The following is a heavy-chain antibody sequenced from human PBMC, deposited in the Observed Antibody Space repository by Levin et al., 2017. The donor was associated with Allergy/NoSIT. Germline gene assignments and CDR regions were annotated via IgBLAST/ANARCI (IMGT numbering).Heavy chain of an antibody. V-gene: IGHV1-18*01. D-gene: IGHD6-19*01. Sequence: GESLKISCKASGYTFTSYGISWVRQAPGQGLEWMGWISAYNGNTNYAQKLQGRVTMTTDTSTSTAYMELRSLRSDDTAVYYCARDSQWLVPNYWGQGTLVTVSS. J-gene: IGHJ4*02. CDR2: ISAYNGNT. CDR3: ARDSQWLVPNY. CDR1: GYTFTSYG.